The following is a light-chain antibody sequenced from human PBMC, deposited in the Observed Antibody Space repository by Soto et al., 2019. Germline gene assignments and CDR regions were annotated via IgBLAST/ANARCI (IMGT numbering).Light chain of an antibody. V-gene: IGKV3-20*01. CDR3: QHYRTS. CDR2: GAS. CDR1: QSVSSSY. J-gene: IGKJ4*01. Sequence: EIVLTQSPGTLSLSPEERATLSCRASQSVSSSYLAWYQQKPGQAPRQLIYGASSGATGIPDRFSGSGSGTDFTLTITRLEPEDFAVYYCQHYRTSFGGGTRVEIK.